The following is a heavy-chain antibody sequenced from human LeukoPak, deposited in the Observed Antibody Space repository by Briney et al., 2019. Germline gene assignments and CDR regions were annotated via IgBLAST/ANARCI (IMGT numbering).Heavy chain of an antibody. CDR1: GGSISSYY. CDR2: IYYSGST. J-gene: IGHJ4*02. Sequence: PSETLSLTCTVSGGSISSYYWSWIRQPPGKGPEWIGYIYYSGSTNYNPSLKSRVTISVDTSKNQFSLKLSSVTAADTAVYYCARRPRRSANRAPYDYVWGSYRPPYYYFDYWGQGTLVTVSS. V-gene: IGHV4-59*12. D-gene: IGHD3-16*02. CDR3: ARRPRRSANRAPYDYVWGSYRPPYYYFDY.